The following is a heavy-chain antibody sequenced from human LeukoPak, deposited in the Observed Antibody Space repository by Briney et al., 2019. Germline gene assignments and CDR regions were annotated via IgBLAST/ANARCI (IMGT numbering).Heavy chain of an antibody. Sequence: SVKVSCKASGGTFSSYAISWVRQAPGQGLEWMGGIIPIFGTANYAQKFQGRVTITTDESTSTAYMELSSLRSEDTAVYYCARDRAGVPAATAYYYMDVWGKGTTVTLSS. CDR1: GGTFSSYA. CDR2: IIPIFGTA. D-gene: IGHD2-2*01. V-gene: IGHV1-69*05. J-gene: IGHJ6*03. CDR3: ARDRAGVPAATAYYYMDV.